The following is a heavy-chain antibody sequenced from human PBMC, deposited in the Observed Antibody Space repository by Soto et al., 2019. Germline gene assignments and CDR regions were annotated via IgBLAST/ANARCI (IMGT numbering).Heavy chain of an antibody. CDR3: ARRGGHTSRGSTSIMITFGGVIVTNAFDI. CDR2: IYYSGST. D-gene: IGHD3-16*02. J-gene: IGHJ3*02. CDR1: GGSISSSSYY. V-gene: IGHV4-39*01. Sequence: SEILSLTCTVSGGSISSSSYYWGWIRQPPGKGLEWIGSIYYSGSTYYNPSLKSRVTISVDTSKNQFSLKLSSVTAADTAVYYCARRGGHTSRGSTSIMITFGGVIVTNAFDIWGQGTMVTVSS.